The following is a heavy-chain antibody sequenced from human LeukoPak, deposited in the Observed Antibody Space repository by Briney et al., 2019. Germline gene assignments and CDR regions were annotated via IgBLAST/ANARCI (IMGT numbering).Heavy chain of an antibody. CDR1: GYSFTSYW. D-gene: IGHD6-13*01. J-gene: IGHJ5*02. Sequence: GESLKISCKGSGYSFTSYWIGWVRQMPGKGLEGMGIIYPGDSDTRYSPSFQGQVTISADKSTSTAYLQWSSLKASDTAMYYCVRQTAAAFDPWGQGTLVTVSS. V-gene: IGHV5-51*01. CDR3: VRQTAAAFDP. CDR2: IYPGDSDT.